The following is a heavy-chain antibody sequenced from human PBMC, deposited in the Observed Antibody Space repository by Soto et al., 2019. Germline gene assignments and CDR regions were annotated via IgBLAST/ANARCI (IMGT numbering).Heavy chain of an antibody. J-gene: IGHJ6*02. CDR3: ARHDWARFYGMDV. V-gene: IGHV4-39*01. Sequence: SETLSLTCSVSGSSIITSYYWGWIRQPPGKGLEWIGSAYYSGSTYYNPSLKSRVTIFVDTSKSQFSLMLGSVTAADTAVYYCARHDWARFYGMDVWGQGTTVTVSS. D-gene: IGHD2-21*01. CDR1: GSSIITSYY. CDR2: AYYSGST.